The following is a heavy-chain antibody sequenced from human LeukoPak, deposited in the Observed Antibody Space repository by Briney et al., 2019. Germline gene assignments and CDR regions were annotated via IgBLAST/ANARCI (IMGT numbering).Heavy chain of an antibody. CDR1: GGTFSSYA. J-gene: IGHJ4*02. Sequence: EASVKVSCKASGGTFSSYAISWVRQAPGQGLEWMGRIIPILGIANYAQKFQGRVTITADKSTSTAYMELSSLRSEDTAVYYCARDRIPSPTYDYVWGSYRPDYRGQGTLVTVSS. CDR3: ARDRIPSPTYDYVWGSYRPDY. D-gene: IGHD3-16*02. CDR2: IIPILGIA. V-gene: IGHV1-69*04.